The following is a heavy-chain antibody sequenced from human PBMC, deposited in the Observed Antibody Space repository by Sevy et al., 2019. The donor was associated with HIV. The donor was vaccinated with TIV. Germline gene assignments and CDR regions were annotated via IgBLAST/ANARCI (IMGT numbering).Heavy chain of an antibody. CDR2: IMQDGSEK. D-gene: IGHD1-26*01. CDR1: GFTFSSYW. Sequence: GGSLRLSCAASGFTFSSYWMTWVRQAPGKGLEWVANIMQDGSEKYYGDSVKGRFTISRDNAKNSLFLQMNSLRAEDTAVYYCARDKSGSYSYPNAFDIWGQGTMVTVSS. CDR3: ARDKSGSYSYPNAFDI. J-gene: IGHJ3*02. V-gene: IGHV3-7*03.